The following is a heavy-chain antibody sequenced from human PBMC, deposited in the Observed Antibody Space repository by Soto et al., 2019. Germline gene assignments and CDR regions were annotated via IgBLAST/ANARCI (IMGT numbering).Heavy chain of an antibody. Sequence: SVKVSCKASGGTFSSYAISWVRQAPGQGLEWMGGIIPIFGTANYAQKFQGRATITADESTSTAYMELSSLRSEDTAVYYCARYIAARYYYYGMDGWGQGTTVTVSS. CDR2: IIPIFGTA. CDR3: ARYIAARYYYYGMDG. CDR1: GGTFSSYA. D-gene: IGHD6-6*01. J-gene: IGHJ6*02. V-gene: IGHV1-69*13.